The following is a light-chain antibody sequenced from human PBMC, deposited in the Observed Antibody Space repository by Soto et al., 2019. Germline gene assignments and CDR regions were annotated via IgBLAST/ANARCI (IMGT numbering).Light chain of an antibody. Sequence: VFRRPPGTLSLSHGGRAPLSCRASRSLSSDYLAWYQQKPGQAPRLLIYGASRRATGIPDRFSGSGSGTDFTLTISSLEPEDFAVYYCQQYGSAPRTFGQGTKVDIK. CDR2: GAS. J-gene: IGKJ1*01. CDR1: RSLSSDY. V-gene: IGKV3-20*01. CDR3: QQYGSAPRT.